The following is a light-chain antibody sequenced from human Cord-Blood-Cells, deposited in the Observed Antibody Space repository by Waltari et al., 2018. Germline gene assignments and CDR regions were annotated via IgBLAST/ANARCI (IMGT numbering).Light chain of an antibody. CDR1: QSVSSN. CDR2: DAS. CDR3: QQRSNWPPLT. Sequence: EIVLTQSPATLSLSPGERATLSCRAIQSVSSNLAWYQQKPGQAPRRLIYDASNRATGIPARFSGSGSGTDFTCTSSSLEPEDFAVYYCQQRSNWPPLTFGGGTKVEIK. V-gene: IGKV3-11*01. J-gene: IGKJ4*01.